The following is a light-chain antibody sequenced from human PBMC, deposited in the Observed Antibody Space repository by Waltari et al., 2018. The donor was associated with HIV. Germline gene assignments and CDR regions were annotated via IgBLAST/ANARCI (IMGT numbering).Light chain of an antibody. J-gene: IGLJ2*01. CDR1: SSNIGTNY. CDR3: ATWEVSRGVVL. CDR2: SNN. V-gene: IGLV1-47*02. Sequence: QSELTQPLSPSGTSGQSVTISCSGSSSNIGTNYASWYQKVPGKAPKLLIYSNNHRTPGVLNGFPGSSAGDSASLPISGLRSDDEAEYCCATWEVSRGVVLVGGGTKLTVL.